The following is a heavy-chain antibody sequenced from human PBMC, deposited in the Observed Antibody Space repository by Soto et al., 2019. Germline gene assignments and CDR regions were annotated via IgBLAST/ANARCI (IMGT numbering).Heavy chain of an antibody. CDR2: IRSKAYGGTT. J-gene: IGHJ4*02. CDR3: TTTLGELSPNDY. V-gene: IGHV3-49*04. D-gene: IGHD3-16*02. CDR1: GFTFGDYA. Sequence: GGSLRLSCTASGFTFGDYAMSWVRQAPGKGLEWVGFIRSKAYGGTTEYAASVKVRFTISRDDSKSIAYLQMNSLKTEDTAVYYCTTTLGELSPNDYWGQGTLVTVSS.